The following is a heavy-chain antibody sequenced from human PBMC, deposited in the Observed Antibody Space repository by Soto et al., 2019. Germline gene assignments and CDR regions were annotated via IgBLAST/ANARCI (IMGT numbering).Heavy chain of an antibody. D-gene: IGHD3-22*01. CDR1: GFTFSSYW. CDR3: ARARRSYDSSGYSFDY. J-gene: IGHJ4*02. Sequence: LRLSCAASGFTFSSYWMHWVRQAPGKGLVWVSRINSDGSSTSYADSVKGRFTISRDNAKNTLYLQMNSLRAEDTAVYYCARARRSYDSSGYSFDYWGQGTLVTSPQ. CDR2: INSDGSST. V-gene: IGHV3-74*01.